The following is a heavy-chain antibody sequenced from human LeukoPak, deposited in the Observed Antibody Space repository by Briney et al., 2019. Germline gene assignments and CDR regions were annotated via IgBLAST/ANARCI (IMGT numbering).Heavy chain of an antibody. D-gene: IGHD3-10*01. Sequence: SETLSLTCAVYGGSFSGYYWSWIRQPPGKGLEWIGEINHSGSTNYNPSLKSRVTISVDTSKNQFSLKLSSVTAADTAVYYCASSGFGELYFDYWGQGTLVTVSS. CDR1: GGSFSGYY. V-gene: IGHV4-34*01. CDR2: INHSGST. CDR3: ASSGFGELYFDY. J-gene: IGHJ4*02.